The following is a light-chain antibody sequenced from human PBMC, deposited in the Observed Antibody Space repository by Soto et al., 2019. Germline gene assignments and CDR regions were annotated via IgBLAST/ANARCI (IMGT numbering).Light chain of an antibody. V-gene: IGKV1-9*01. CDR3: QQLNSYPLT. CDR2: ASS. CDR1: QGISSY. J-gene: IGKJ4*01. Sequence: DIQLTPSPSFLSASVGDRVTITCRASQGISSYLSWYQQKPGKAPRLLIYASSTLQSGFPSRFRGSGSGTEFTLTISSLQPEDFASYYCQQLNSYPLTFGGVTKVEIK.